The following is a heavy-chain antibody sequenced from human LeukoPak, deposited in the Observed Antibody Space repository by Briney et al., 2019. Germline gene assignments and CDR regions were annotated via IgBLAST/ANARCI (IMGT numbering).Heavy chain of an antibody. J-gene: IGHJ4*02. CDR3: LAIVTTNKLYF. D-gene: IGHD5-12*01. CDR2: VSHSGSI. Sequence: SETLSLTCTVSGGSISSSSYSWGWIRQPPGKGLEWIGSVSHSGSINYDPSLKNRVTISVDTSKNQFSLKLSSVTAADTAVYYWLAIVTTNKLYFWGQGTLVPGPS. V-gene: IGHV4-39*01. CDR1: GGSISSSSYS.